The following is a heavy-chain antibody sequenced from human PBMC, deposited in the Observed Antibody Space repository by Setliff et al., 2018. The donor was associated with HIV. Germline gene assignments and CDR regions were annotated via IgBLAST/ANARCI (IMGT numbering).Heavy chain of an antibody. CDR1: GYIFTSHG. CDR3: ARDGREGRPYYYESSGFSPDAFDI. J-gene: IGHJ3*02. Sequence: ASVKVSCKASGYIFTSHGITWVRQAPGQGLEWMGIINPSGGSTSYPQKFQGRVTLTRDTSTNTAYMELSSLGSEDTAVYYCARDGREGRPYYYESSGFSPDAFDIWGQGTMVTVSS. D-gene: IGHD3-22*01. CDR2: INPSGGST. V-gene: IGHV1-46*01.